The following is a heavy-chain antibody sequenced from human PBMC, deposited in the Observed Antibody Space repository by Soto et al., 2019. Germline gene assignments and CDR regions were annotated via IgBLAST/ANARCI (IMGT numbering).Heavy chain of an antibody. D-gene: IGHD2-2*01. Sequence: ASETLSLTCTVSGGSISSYYWSWIRQPPGKGLEWIGYIYYSGSTNYNPSLKSRVTISVDTSKNQFSLKLSSVTAADTAVYYCARDIVVVPTRGVYYYYGMDVWGQGTTVT. V-gene: IGHV4-59*01. CDR3: ARDIVVVPTRGVYYYYGMDV. CDR1: GGSISSYY. CDR2: IYYSGST. J-gene: IGHJ6*02.